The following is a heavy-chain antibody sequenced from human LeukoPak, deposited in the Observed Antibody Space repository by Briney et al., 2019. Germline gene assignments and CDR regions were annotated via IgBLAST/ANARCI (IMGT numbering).Heavy chain of an antibody. D-gene: IGHD3-22*01. CDR1: GYTFTSYG. CDR3: ARDYIADDSSGYYYSWFDP. J-gene: IGHJ5*02. Sequence: ASVKVSCKASGYTFTSYGISWVRQAPGQGLEWMGWISAYNGNTNYAQKLQGRVTMTTDTSTSPAYMELRSLRSDDTAVYYCARDYIADDSSGYYYSWFDPWGQGTLVTVSS. V-gene: IGHV1-18*01. CDR2: ISAYNGNT.